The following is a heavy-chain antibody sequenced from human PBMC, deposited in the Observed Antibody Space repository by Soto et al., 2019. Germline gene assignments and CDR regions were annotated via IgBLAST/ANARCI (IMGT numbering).Heavy chain of an antibody. J-gene: IGHJ5*02. Sequence: ASPKVSCKASGYTFTGYYMHWVRQAPGQGLEWMGWINSNTGGTNYAQRFQGRVNMTSDTSISTAYMELSRLTSDDTAVYYCARNDYFLTIRCYQILRFVPWGQGTMVTVS. CDR3: ARNDYFLTIRCYQILRFVP. D-gene: IGHD3-16*01. V-gene: IGHV1-2*02. CDR1: GYTFTGYY. CDR2: INSNTGGT.